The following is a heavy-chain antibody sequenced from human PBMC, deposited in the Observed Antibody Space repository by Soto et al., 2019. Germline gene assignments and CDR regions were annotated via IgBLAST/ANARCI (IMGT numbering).Heavy chain of an antibody. CDR2: VSYDGNHK. CDR3: AKDVGQQLVLNYGMDV. D-gene: IGHD6-13*01. J-gene: IGHJ6*02. CDR1: GFTFRRFG. V-gene: IGHV3-30*18. Sequence: QVQLVESGGGVIQPGTSLSLSCGSSGFTFRRFGMYWVRQAPGKGLEWVAVVSYDGNHKYYADSVKGRFTVSRDNAKNMLYLQMDSLRGEDTAVYYCAKDVGQQLVLNYGMDVWGQGTTVTVSS.